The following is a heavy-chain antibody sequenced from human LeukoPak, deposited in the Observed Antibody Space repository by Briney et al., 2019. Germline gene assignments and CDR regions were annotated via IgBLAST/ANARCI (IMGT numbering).Heavy chain of an antibody. CDR1: GFTFSNYY. Sequence: GGSLRLSCAASGFTFSNYYMSWIRQAPGKGLEWASYISSSSSYTNYADSVKGRFTISRDNAKNSLYLQMNSLRAEDTAVYYCARDLRCSSTSCYHYYGMDVWGKGTTVTVSS. CDR2: ISSSSSYT. CDR3: ARDLRCSSTSCYHYYGMDV. V-gene: IGHV3-11*06. D-gene: IGHD2-2*01. J-gene: IGHJ6*04.